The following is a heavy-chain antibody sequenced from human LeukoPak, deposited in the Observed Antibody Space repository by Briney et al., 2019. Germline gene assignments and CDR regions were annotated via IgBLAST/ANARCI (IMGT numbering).Heavy chain of an antibody. CDR1: GGSISSYF. V-gene: IGHV4-59*01. Sequence: PSETLSLTCTVSGGSISSYFWSWIRQPPGKGLEWIGYIHSTGPTNYNPSLKSRVTISVDTSKNQFSLKLSSVTAADTAVYYCARDSGSGSYPDYWGQGTLVTVSS. CDR2: IHSTGPT. J-gene: IGHJ4*02. D-gene: IGHD3-10*01. CDR3: ARDSGSGSYPDY.